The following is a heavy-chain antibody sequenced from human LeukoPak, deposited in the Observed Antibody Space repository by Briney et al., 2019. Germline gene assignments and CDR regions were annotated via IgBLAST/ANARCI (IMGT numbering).Heavy chain of an antibody. CDR1: GFIFSGSA. Sequence: GGSLRLSCAASGFIFSGSAMHWVRQASGKGLEWVGHIRSKDNSYATAYGASVKGRFTISRDGSRNTAYLQMNSLKTEDTAVYYCTRLGRYYFDYWGQGTLVTVSS. CDR3: TRLGRYYFDY. V-gene: IGHV3-73*01. CDR2: IRSKDNSYAT. J-gene: IGHJ4*02.